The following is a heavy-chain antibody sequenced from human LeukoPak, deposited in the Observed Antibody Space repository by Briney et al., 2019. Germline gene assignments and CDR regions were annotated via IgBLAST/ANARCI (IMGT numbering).Heavy chain of an antibody. J-gene: IGHJ6*03. D-gene: IGHD4-11*01. Sequence: PGGSLRLSSAAAGFTFITSIMNWVRQAQGKGLEWVSSINISSRGIYYADSVKRRFTISRDKAKNSLYLQMNNLRAEDTAVYSCARDFSNYYYYMDVWGKGTTVTVSS. CDR3: ARDFSNYYYYMDV. V-gene: IGHV3-48*01. CDR2: INISSRGI. CDR1: GFTFITSI.